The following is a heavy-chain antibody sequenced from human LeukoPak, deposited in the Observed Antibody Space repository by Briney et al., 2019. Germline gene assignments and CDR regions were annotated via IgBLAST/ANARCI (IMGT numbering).Heavy chain of an antibody. V-gene: IGHV4-61*05. J-gene: IGHJ5*02. CDR1: GGSISSSSYY. CDR2: IYYSGST. CDR3: ARGVLRSNWFDP. Sequence: SETLSLTCTVSGGSISSSSYYWGWIRQPPGKGLEWIGYIYYSGSTNYNPSLKSRVTISVDTSKNQFSLKLSSVTAADTAVYYCARGVLRSNWFDPWGQGTLVTVSS. D-gene: IGHD3-3*01.